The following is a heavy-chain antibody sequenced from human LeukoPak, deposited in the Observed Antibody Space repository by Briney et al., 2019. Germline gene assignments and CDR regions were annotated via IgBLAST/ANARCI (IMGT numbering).Heavy chain of an antibody. V-gene: IGHV3-23*01. CDR1: GFTFSIYG. D-gene: IGHD3-10*01. CDR3: ASWSHYGSGSYYGAFDI. J-gene: IGHJ3*02. Sequence: GGSLRLSCAASGFTFSIYGMGWVRQAPGKGLEWVSSISDNGGNTYYADSAKGRFTISRDNSKNTLYLQMNSLRAEDTAVYYCASWSHYGSGSYYGAFDIWGQGTMVTVSS. CDR2: ISDNGGNT.